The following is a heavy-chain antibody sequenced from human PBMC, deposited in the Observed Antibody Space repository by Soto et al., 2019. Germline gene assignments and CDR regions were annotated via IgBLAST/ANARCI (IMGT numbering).Heavy chain of an antibody. CDR2: IYHSGST. CDR1: GGSISSSNW. J-gene: IGHJ3*02. V-gene: IGHV4-4*02. D-gene: IGHD3-10*01. Sequence: PSETLSLTCAVSGGSISSSNWWSWVRQPPGKGLEWIGEIYHSGSTNYNPSLKSRVTISVDTSKNQFSLKLSSVTAADTAVYYCARDRKYGGGAFDIWGQGTMVTVSS. CDR3: ARDRKYGGGAFDI.